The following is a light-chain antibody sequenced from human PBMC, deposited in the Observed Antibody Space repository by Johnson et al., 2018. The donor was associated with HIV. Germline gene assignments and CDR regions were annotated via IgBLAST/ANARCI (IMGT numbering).Light chain of an antibody. CDR3: ATWDDSLNGYV. Sequence: QSVLTQPPSVSAAPGQKVTISCSGSSSNIGNNYVSWYQQLPGTAPKLLIYENNKRPSGIPDRFSGSKSGTSATLGITGLQTGDEADYYCATWDDSLNGYVLGTGKKVTVL. J-gene: IGLJ1*01. CDR2: ENN. V-gene: IGLV1-51*02. CDR1: SSNIGNNY.